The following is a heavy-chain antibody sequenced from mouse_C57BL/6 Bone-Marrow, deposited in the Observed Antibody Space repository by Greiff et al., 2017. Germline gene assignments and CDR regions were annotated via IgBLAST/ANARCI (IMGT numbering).Heavy chain of an antibody. CDR1: GFNIKNTY. Sequence: EVQLVESVAELVRPGASVKLSCTASGFNIKNTYMHWVKQRPEQGLEWIGRIDPATGNTKYAPKFQGQATITADTSSSTAYLQLSSLASEDTAIYYCASPITTVVATPFAYWGQGTLGTVSA. CDR2: IDPATGNT. J-gene: IGHJ3*01. V-gene: IGHV14-3*01. D-gene: IGHD1-1*01. CDR3: ASPITTVVATPFAY.